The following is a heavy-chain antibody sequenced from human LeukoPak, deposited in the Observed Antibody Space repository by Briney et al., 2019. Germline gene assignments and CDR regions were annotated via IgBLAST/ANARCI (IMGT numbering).Heavy chain of an antibody. J-gene: IGHJ3*02. CDR3: ARSCRILDIVATIRARLGGNGFDI. D-gene: IGHD5-12*01. Sequence: SETLSLTCTVSGGSISSITYYWGWVRQPPGKGLEWIGSIYYSGITYYNPSLKSRVTISVDTSKNQFSLKLISVTAADTAVYYCARSCRILDIVATIRARLGGNGFDIWGQGTMVTVSS. CDR1: GGSISSITYY. CDR2: IYYSGIT. V-gene: IGHV4-39*07.